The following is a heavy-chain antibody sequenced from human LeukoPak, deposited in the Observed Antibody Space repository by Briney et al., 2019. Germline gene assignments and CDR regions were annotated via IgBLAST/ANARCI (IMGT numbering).Heavy chain of an antibody. Sequence: PGGSLRLSCAASGFTFSSYGMHWVRQAPGKGLEWVAVISYDGSNKYYADSVKGRFTISRDNSKNTLCLQMNSLRAEDTAVYYCAKEESIAVAGGWSSPFDDYWGQGTLVTVSS. D-gene: IGHD6-19*01. CDR3: AKEESIAVAGGWSSPFDDY. CDR1: GFTFSSYG. V-gene: IGHV3-30*18. J-gene: IGHJ4*02. CDR2: ISYDGSNK.